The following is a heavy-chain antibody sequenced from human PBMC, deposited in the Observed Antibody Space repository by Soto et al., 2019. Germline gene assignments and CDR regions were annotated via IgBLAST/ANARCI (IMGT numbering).Heavy chain of an antibody. CDR1: GGSISSGGYY. CDR3: ARGGRRSPAMNV. V-gene: IGHV4-31*03. J-gene: IGHJ6*02. CDR2: IYYSGST. Sequence: QVQLQESGPGLVRPSQTLSLTCTVSGGSISSGGYYWSWIRQHPGKGLEWIGYIYYSGSTYYNPSLKSRVTISVDTSKNQFSLKLSSVTAADTAVYYCARGGRRSPAMNVWGQGTTVTVSS.